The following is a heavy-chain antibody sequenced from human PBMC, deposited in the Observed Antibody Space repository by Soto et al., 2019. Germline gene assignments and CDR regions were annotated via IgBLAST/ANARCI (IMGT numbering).Heavy chain of an antibody. V-gene: IGHV3-23*04. D-gene: IGHD3-16*01. J-gene: IGHJ5*02. CDR2: ISGSGGST. Sequence: EVQLVGSGGGLVHPGGSLRLSCAASGFAFRNYGMSWVRQAPGKGLMWVSTISGSGGSTYYADSVKGRFTISRDNSKNTPYLQMNSLTAEDTAIYYCAKDTFYVPPGFTSWGQETLVTVPS. CDR3: AKDTFYVPPGFTS. CDR1: GFAFRNYG.